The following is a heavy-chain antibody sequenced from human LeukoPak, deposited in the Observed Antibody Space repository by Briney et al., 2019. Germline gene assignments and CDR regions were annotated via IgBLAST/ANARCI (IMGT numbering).Heavy chain of an antibody. Sequence: SSETLSLTCTVSGGSISSYYWSWIRQPPGKGLEWIGYIYYSGSTNYSPSLKSRVTISVDTSKNQFSLKLSSVTAADTAVYYCARGLDDDYGDYGNDYWGQGTLVTVSS. CDR3: ARGLDDDYGDYGNDY. V-gene: IGHV4-59*01. CDR2: IYYSGST. J-gene: IGHJ4*02. D-gene: IGHD4-17*01. CDR1: GGSISSYY.